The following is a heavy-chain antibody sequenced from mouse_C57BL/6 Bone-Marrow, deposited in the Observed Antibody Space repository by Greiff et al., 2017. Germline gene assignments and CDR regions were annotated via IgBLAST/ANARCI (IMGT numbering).Heavy chain of an antibody. D-gene: IGHD3-2*02. Sequence: QVQLQQSGAELVMPGASVKLSCKASGYTFTSYWMHWVKQRPGQGLEWIGEIDPSDSYTNYNQKFKGKSTLTVDKSSSTAYMQLSSLTSEDSAVYYCARKSAQATSFAYWGQGTLVTVSA. CDR3: ARKSAQATSFAY. CDR2: IDPSDSYT. J-gene: IGHJ3*01. V-gene: IGHV1-69*01. CDR1: GYTFTSYW.